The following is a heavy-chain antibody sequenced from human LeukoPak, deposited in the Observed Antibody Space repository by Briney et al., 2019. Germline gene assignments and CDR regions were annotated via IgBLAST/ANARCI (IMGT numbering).Heavy chain of an antibody. CDR3: ARADHLRTPFDY. CDR2: IYSGGST. CDR1: GFTVSSNY. Sequence: GGSLRLACAASGFTVSSNYMSWVRQAPGKGLEWVSVIYSGGSTYYADSVKGRFTISRDNSKNTLYLQMNSLRAEDTAVYYCARADHLRTPFDYWGQGTLVTVSS. D-gene: IGHD2-15*01. V-gene: IGHV3-66*01. J-gene: IGHJ4*02.